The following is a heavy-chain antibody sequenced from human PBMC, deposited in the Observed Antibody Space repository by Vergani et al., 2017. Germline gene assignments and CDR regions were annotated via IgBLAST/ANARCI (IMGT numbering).Heavy chain of an antibody. V-gene: IGHV1-69*01. CDR3: AREKRIAVAGIYYFDY. Sequence: QVQLVQSGAEVKKPGSSVTVSCKASGGTFSSYAISWVRQAPGQGLEWMGGIIPIFGTANYAQKFQGRVTITADESTSTAYMELSSLRSEDTAVYYCAREKRIAVAGIYYFDYWGQGTLVTVSS. D-gene: IGHD6-19*01. J-gene: IGHJ4*02. CDR1: GGTFSSYA. CDR2: IIPIFGTA.